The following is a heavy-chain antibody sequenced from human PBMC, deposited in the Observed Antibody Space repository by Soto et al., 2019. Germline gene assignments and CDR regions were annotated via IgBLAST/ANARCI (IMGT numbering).Heavy chain of an antibody. CDR1: GGTFSSYA. J-gene: IGHJ4*02. CDR2: IIPIFGTA. D-gene: IGHD3-22*01. Sequence: SVKVSCKASGGTFSSYAISWVRQAPGQGLEWMGGIIPIFGTANYAQKFQGRVTITADESTSTAYIELSSLRSEDTAVYYCARGERSSGYYYADNNGQRYYFDYGGQETRVTVSS. CDR3: ARGERSSGYYYADNNGQRYYFDY. V-gene: IGHV1-69*13.